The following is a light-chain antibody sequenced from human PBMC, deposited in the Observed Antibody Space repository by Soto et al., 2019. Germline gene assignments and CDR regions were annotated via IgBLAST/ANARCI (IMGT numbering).Light chain of an antibody. Sequence: QSVLTQPASVSGSPGQSITISCTGTSSDVGGYNYVSWYQQHPGKAPKLMIYDVSNRPSGVSNRFSGSKSGNTASLTISGLQAEDEADYYCSSYTSSSTLRVFGTGTKVTVL. V-gene: IGLV2-14*01. CDR1: SSDVGGYNY. J-gene: IGLJ1*01. CDR3: SSYTSSSTLRV. CDR2: DVS.